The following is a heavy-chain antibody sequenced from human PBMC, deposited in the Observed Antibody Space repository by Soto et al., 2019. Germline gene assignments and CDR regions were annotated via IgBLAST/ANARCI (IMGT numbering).Heavy chain of an antibody. CDR1: GYTFTGYA. V-gene: IGHV1-3*05. J-gene: IGHJ4*02. CDR2: INAGNGNT. Sequence: QVQVVQSGAEEKKPGASVKVSCTASGYTFTGYAMHWVRQAPGQRLEWMGWINAGNGNTKYSQKFQGRVTITRDTAASTAYMELSRLTSEDTAVYYCTRAVAVATAFGCWGQGTLVSVSS. D-gene: IGHD5-12*01. CDR3: TRAVAVATAFGC.